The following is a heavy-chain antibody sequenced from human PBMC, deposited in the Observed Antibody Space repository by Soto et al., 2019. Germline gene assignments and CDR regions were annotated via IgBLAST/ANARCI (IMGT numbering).Heavy chain of an antibody. CDR1: GFTFDDYT. D-gene: IGHD3-10*01. CDR2: ISWDGGST. J-gene: IGHJ6*02. Sequence: PGGSLRLSYAASGFTFDDYTMHWVRQAPGKGLEWVSLISWDGGSTYYADSVKGRFTISRDNSKNSLYLQMNSLRTEDTALYYCAKDGGSYYIGYYYYGMDVWGQGTTVTVSS. V-gene: IGHV3-43*01. CDR3: AKDGGSYYIGYYYYGMDV.